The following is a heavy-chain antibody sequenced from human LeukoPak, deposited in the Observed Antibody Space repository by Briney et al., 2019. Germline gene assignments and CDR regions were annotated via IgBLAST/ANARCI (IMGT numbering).Heavy chain of an antibody. D-gene: IGHD6-13*01. CDR1: GFTFSSYS. CDR2: ISSSSSYI. V-gene: IGHV3-21*01. J-gene: IGHJ6*03. Sequence: GGSLRLSCAASGFTFSSYSMNWVRQAPGKGLEWVSSISSSSSYIYYADSVKGRFTISRDNAKNSLYLQMNSLRAEDTAVYYCARDGGASSSWYMNYYYYYMHVWGKGTTVTVSS. CDR3: ARDGGASSSWYMNYYYYYMHV.